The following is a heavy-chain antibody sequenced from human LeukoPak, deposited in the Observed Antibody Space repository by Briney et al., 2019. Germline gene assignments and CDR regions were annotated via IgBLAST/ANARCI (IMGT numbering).Heavy chain of an antibody. D-gene: IGHD3-3*01. CDR2: ISGSGGST. J-gene: IGHJ4*02. Sequence: GGSLRLSCAASGFTLSSYAMSWVRQAPGKGLERVSAISGSGGSTYYADSVKGRFTISRDNSKNTLYLQMNSLRAEDTAVYYCANEGDFWSGYDYWGQGTLVTVSS. V-gene: IGHV3-23*01. CDR1: GFTLSSYA. CDR3: ANEGDFWSGYDY.